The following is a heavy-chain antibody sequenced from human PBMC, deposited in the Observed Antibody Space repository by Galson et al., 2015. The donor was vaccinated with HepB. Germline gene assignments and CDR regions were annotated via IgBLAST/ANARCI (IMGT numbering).Heavy chain of an antibody. CDR1: GYTFTSYG. J-gene: IGHJ5*02. Sequence: SVKVSCKASGYTFTSYGISWVRQAPGQGLEWMGWIRPYNGNTNYAQNFQGRVTMTTDTSTSTACMELRSLRSDDTAIYYCARGDIWGSYWFDPWGQGTLVTVSS. V-gene: IGHV1-18*01. CDR2: IRPYNGNT. D-gene: IGHD3-16*01. CDR3: ARGDIWGSYWFDP.